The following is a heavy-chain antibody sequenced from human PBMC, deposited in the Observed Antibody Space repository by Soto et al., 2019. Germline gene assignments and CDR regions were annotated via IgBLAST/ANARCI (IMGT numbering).Heavy chain of an antibody. V-gene: IGHV1-2*02. CDR2: INPNSGGT. CDR3: ARVLSFTAPVYYYYGVDV. J-gene: IGHJ6*02. Sequence: ASVKVSCKASGYTFTGYYMHWVRQAPGQGLEWMGWINPNSGGTNYAQKFQGRVTMTRDTSISTAYMELSRLRSDDTAVYYCARVLSFTAPVYYYYGVDVWGQGTTVTVSS. CDR1: GYTFTGYY. D-gene: IGHD6-13*01.